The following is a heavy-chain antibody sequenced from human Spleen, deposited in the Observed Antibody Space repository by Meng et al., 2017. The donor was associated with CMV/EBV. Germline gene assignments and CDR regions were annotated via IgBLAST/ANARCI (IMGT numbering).Heavy chain of an antibody. J-gene: IGHJ4*02. CDR3: ARLVQARSLLVDY. CDR1: GYTFTGYY. Sequence: KASGYTFTGYYIHWVRQAPGQGLEWMGWINPNSGGTNSAQKFQGRVTMTRDTSISTAYMELSSLRSDDTAVFYCARLVQARSLLVDYWGQGTLVTVSS. D-gene: IGHD2-21*02. V-gene: IGHV1-2*02. CDR2: INPNSGGT.